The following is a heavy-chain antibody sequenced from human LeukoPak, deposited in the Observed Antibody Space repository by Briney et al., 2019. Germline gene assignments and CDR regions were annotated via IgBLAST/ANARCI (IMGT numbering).Heavy chain of an antibody. D-gene: IGHD3-22*01. CDR3: ARDLPISDSSGYYLDY. CDR2: IDNGGSYI. V-gene: IGHV3-74*01. Sequence: GGSLRLSCAASGFIFSSKWIHWVRQAPGKGLEWVSRIDNGGSYISYADPVKGRFTISRDNAKNTLYLQMNSLRAEDTAVCYCARDLPISDSSGYYLDYWGQGTVVTVSS. J-gene: IGHJ4*02. CDR1: GFIFSSKW.